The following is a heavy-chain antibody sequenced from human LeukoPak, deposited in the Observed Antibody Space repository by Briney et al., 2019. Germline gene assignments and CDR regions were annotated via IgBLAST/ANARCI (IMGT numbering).Heavy chain of an antibody. D-gene: IGHD3-10*01. J-gene: IGHJ6*03. CDR3: ARAYGSGRFSYYYYMDV. V-gene: IGHV1-2*02. CDR1: GYTFTGYY. Sequence: ASVKVSCKASGYTFTGYYMHWVRQAPGQGLEWMGWINPNSGGTNYAQKFQGRVTMTRDTSISTAYMELSRLRSDDTAVYYCARAYGSGRFSYYYYMDVWGKGTTVTISS. CDR2: INPNSGGT.